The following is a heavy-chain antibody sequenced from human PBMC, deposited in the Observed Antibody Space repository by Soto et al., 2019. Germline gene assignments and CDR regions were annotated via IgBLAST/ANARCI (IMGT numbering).Heavy chain of an antibody. Sequence: SETLSLTCSVSGVSISSYFWSWIRQPPGRGLEWIGYTYHRGSTNYSPSLKSRVAISLDTSENQFSLKVSSVTAADTAVYYCARIGGYHGPLDYWGQGTPVTVSS. J-gene: IGHJ4*02. CDR2: TYHRGST. CDR1: GVSISSYF. CDR3: ARIGGYHGPLDY. D-gene: IGHD3-16*02. V-gene: IGHV4-59*01.